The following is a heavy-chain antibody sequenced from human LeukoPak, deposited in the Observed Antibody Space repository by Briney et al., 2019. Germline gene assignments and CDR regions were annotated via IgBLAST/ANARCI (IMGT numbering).Heavy chain of an antibody. Sequence: PGGSLRLSCAASGLTVSSNYMTWVRQAPGKGLQWVSIIRSDSGTDYADSVKGRFAVSRDNSKNTLYLQMNSLRAEDTAVYYCARGTSEYSSYFYYYYYYMDVWGKGTTVTVSS. CDR1: GLTVSSNY. V-gene: IGHV3-66*01. D-gene: IGHD6-6*01. J-gene: IGHJ6*03. CDR3: ARGTSEYSSYFYYYYYYMDV. CDR2: IRSDSGT.